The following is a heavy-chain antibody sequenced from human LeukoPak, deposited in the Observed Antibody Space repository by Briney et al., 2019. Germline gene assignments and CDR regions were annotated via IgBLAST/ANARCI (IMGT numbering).Heavy chain of an antibody. CDR2: IYTSGST. V-gene: IGHV4-4*07. CDR3: ARVFCSSTSCYSFYFDY. CDR1: GGSISSYY. J-gene: IGHJ4*02. Sequence: SETLSLTCTVSGGSISSYYWSWIRQPPGKGLEWIGRIYTSGSTNHNPSLKSRVTMSVDTSKNQFSLKLSSVTAADTAVYYCARVFCSSTSCYSFYFDYWGQGTLVTVSS. D-gene: IGHD2-2*01.